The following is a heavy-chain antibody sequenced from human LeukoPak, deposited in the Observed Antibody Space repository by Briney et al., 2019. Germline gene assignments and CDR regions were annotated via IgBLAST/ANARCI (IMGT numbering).Heavy chain of an antibody. V-gene: IGHV3-23*01. D-gene: IGHD6-13*01. Sequence: QSGGSLRLSCAASGFTFSSYAMSWVRQAPGKGLEWVSSTSGSGGSTYYADSVKGRFTISRDNSKNTLYLQMNSLRAEDTAVYYCAKAQHWGYSSYTTPDGYYFDYWGQGTLVTVSS. CDR2: TSGSGGST. CDR1: GFTFSSYA. J-gene: IGHJ4*02. CDR3: AKAQHWGYSSYTTPDGYYFDY.